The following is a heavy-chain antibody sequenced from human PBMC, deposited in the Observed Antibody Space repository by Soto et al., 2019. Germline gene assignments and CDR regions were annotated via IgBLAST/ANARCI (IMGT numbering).Heavy chain of an antibody. CDR3: ARPKLDRITIFGVVTQDYYGMDV. D-gene: IGHD3-3*01. CDR1: GYTFTSYY. J-gene: IGHJ6*02. CDR2: LNPSSGST. V-gene: IGHV1-46*01. Sequence: QVQLVQSGAEVKKPGASVKVSCKASGYTFTSYYMHWVRQAPGQGLAWMGILNPSSGSTSYAQKFQGKVNMTRDTSTSTVYMELSSLRSEDTAVYYCARPKLDRITIFGVVTQDYYGMDVWGQGTTVTVSS.